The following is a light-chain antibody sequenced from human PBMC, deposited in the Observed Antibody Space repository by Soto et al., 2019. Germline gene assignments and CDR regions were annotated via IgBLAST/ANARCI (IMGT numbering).Light chain of an antibody. Sequence: DIQMTQSPSTLSASVGDRVTITCRASQSISSWLAWYQQKPGKAPKLLIYDASSLESGVPSRFSGSGSGTEFNLTISSLQPDDFATYYCQQYNSGGTFGQGTKVE. CDR1: QSISSW. J-gene: IGKJ1*01. CDR2: DAS. V-gene: IGKV1-5*01. CDR3: QQYNSGGT.